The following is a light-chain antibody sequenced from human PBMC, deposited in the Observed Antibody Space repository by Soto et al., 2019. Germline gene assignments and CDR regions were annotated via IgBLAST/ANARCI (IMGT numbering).Light chain of an antibody. V-gene: IGKV3-20*01. CDR3: QQYGSSPT. J-gene: IGKJ1*01. CDR2: GAS. Sequence: EIVLTQSPGTLSLSPGERATLSCRARDIFGRDYLAWYQQKPGQAPRLLIHGASYRATGIPDRFRGSGSGTDFILTISRLEPEDFAVYYCQQYGSSPTFGQGTKVDIK. CDR1: DIFGRDY.